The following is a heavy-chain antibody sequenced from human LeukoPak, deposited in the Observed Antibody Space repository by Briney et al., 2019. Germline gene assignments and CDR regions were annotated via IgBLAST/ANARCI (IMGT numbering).Heavy chain of an antibody. V-gene: IGHV1-69*05. CDR1: GATFSSYA. J-gene: IGHJ4*02. CDR2: IITVFGTA. D-gene: IGHD3-9*01. CDR3: ARDRGYDILTGYYFDY. Sequence: GASVTLSFTCSGATFSSYAISWVRQPPGQGLEWMGRIITVFGTANYAQKFQDRVTITTDESTSKAYMELSSLRSEDTAVYYCARDRGYDILTGYYFDYWGQGTLVTVSS.